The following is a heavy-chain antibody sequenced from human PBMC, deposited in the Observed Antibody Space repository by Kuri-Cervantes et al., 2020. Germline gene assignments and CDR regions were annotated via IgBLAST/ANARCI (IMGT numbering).Heavy chain of an antibody. D-gene: IGHD2-15*01. J-gene: IGHJ6*03. Sequence: SETLSFTRTVSDGTISSYYWSWIWPPPGKGLEWIGYIYYSGSTNYNPSLKSRVTISVDTSKNKFSLKLSSVTAADTAVYYCARGRGCSGGRGYRYYYYMYVWWKGATVTVSS. CDR1: DGTISSYY. CDR3: ARGRGCSGGRGYRYYYYMYV. V-gene: IGHV4-59*12. CDR2: IYYSGST.